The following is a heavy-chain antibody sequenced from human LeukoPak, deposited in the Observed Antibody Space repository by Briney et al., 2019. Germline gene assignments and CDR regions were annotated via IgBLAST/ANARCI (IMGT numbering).Heavy chain of an antibody. Sequence: ASVKVSCKASGSTFTSYDINWVRQATGQGLEWMGWMNPNSGNTGYAQKFQDRVTITRNTSISTAYMELSSLRSEDTAVYYCARVSTAATFDYWGQGTLVTVSS. CDR2: MNPNSGNT. V-gene: IGHV1-8*03. CDR3: ARVSTAATFDY. CDR1: GSTFTSYD. J-gene: IGHJ4*02. D-gene: IGHD2-15*01.